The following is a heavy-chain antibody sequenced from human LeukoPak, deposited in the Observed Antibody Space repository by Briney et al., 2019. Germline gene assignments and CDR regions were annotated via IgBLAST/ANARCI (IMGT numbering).Heavy chain of an antibody. CDR3: ARDLSGGALGAFDI. CDR1: GFIFTAYY. D-gene: IGHD2-15*01. CDR2: INPTSGGT. Sequence: APVKVSCKASGFIFTAYYIHWLRQAPGQGLESMGWINPTSGGTSFALNFQGRVTLTRDTSISTVYMELSRLRSDDTAVYYCARDLSGGALGAFDIWGQGTMVTVSS. V-gene: IGHV1-2*02. J-gene: IGHJ3*02.